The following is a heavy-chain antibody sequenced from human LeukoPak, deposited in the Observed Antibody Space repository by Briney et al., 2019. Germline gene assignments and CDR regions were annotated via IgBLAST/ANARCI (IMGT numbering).Heavy chain of an antibody. CDR3: ARSLSTDFDY. CDR1: GFTFSSFG. CDR2: ISTSSLNTI. Sequence: GGSLRLSCAASGFTFSSFGMNWVRQAPGKGLEWISYISTSSLNTIHYADSVKGRFTISRDNAKNSLFLQMNSLRAEDTAVYYCARSLSTDFDYWGQGVLVTVSS. D-gene: IGHD5/OR15-5a*01. J-gene: IGHJ4*02. V-gene: IGHV3-48*01.